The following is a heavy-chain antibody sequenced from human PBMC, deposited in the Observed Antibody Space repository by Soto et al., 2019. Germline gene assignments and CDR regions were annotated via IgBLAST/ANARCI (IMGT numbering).Heavy chain of an antibody. V-gene: IGHV3-49*03. CDR2: IRSKAYGGTT. D-gene: IGHD5-18*01. J-gene: IGHJ6*01. CDR1: GFTFGDYA. CDR3: TSYGYHHYYYYGMDV. Sequence: GGSLRLSCTASGFTFGDYAMSWSRQAPGKGLEWVGFIRSKAYGGTTEYAASVKGRFTISRDDSKSIAYLQMNSLKNEDTAVYYCTSYGYHHYYYYGMDVWGQGPPITLSS.